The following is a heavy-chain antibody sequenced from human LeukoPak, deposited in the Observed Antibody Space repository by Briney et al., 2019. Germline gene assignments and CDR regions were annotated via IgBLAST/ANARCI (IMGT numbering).Heavy chain of an antibody. J-gene: IGHJ3*02. D-gene: IGHD2-2*02. V-gene: IGHV1-69*10. CDR2: IIPILGIA. Sequence: ASVKVSCKASGGTFSSYAISWVRQAPGQGLEWMGGIIPILGIANYDQKFQGRVTITTDKSTSTAYMELSSLRSEDTAASYCARAGYCSITSFYRVWNAFDIWGQETMVTVSS. CDR1: GGTFSSYA. CDR3: ARAGYCSITSFYRVWNAFDI.